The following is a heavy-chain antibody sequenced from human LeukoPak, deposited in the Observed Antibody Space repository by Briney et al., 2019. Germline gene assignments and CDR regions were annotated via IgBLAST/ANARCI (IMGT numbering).Heavy chain of an antibody. J-gene: IGHJ4*02. CDR2: INRNEGGT. D-gene: IGHD4-17*01. CDR3: TRDSYGALDY. CDR1: GFPFSSYW. Sequence: PGGSLRLSCAASGFPFSSYWMHWVRQAPGKGLVWVAFINRNEGGTSYPDSVKGRFTISRDNAKNTLYLQMNSLRAEDTAIYYCTRDSYGALDYWGQGALVTVSS. V-gene: IGHV3-74*01.